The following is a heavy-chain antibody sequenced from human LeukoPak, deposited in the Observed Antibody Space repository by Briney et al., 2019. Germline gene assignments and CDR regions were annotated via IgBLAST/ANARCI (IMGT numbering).Heavy chain of an antibody. CDR2: FSFNGEST. CDR3: AKGGYSNGRYYYYYMDV. Sequence: YPGGSLRLSCAASGLTFSSYAMTWVRQAPGKGLEWVSSFSFNGESTYYADSAKGRFTISRDNSKNTLYLQMNSLRAEDTAVYYCAKGGYSNGRYYYYYMDVWGEGTTVTVSS. V-gene: IGHV3-23*01. J-gene: IGHJ6*03. D-gene: IGHD5-18*01. CDR1: GLTFSSYA.